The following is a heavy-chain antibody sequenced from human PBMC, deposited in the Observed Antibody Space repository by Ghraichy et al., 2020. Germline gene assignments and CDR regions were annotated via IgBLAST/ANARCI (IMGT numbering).Heavy chain of an antibody. D-gene: IGHD2-21*02. J-gene: IGHJ3*02. Sequence: GGSLRLSCAASGFIFNDYYMTWVRRAPGKGLEWVSYISTTGNTIYYADSVKGRFTISRDNAKNSLYLQMNSLRVEDTAVYYCARGGRDDAGDPFDAFDIWGLGTTVTASS. V-gene: IGHV3-11*01. CDR1: GFIFNDYY. CDR3: ARGGRDDAGDPFDAFDI. CDR2: ISTTGNTI.